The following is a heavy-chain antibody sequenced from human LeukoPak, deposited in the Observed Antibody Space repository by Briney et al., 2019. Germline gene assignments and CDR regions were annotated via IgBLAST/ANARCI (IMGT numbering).Heavy chain of an antibody. CDR3: ARHVDYYGSGSYSH. V-gene: IGHV4-59*08. J-gene: IGHJ4*02. D-gene: IGHD3-10*01. CDR1: GDSIRNYY. Sequence: SETLSLTCTVSGDSIRNYYWSWIRQPPGEGLEWIGYFHSTGSSNYNPSLKSRVTISVDTSKNQFSLKLSSVTAADTAVYYCARHVDYYGSGSYSHWGQGTLVTVSS. CDR2: FHSTGSS.